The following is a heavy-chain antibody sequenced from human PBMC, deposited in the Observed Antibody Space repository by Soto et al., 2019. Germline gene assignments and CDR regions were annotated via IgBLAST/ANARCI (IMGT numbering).Heavy chain of an antibody. D-gene: IGHD3-3*01. CDR3: AKEITLFGVVYRYGMDV. V-gene: IGHV3-30*18. J-gene: IGHJ6*02. CDR2: TLHDESSI. Sequence: GGSLRLSCAASGFTFSSYGMHWVRQAPGKGLEWVAVTLHDESSIYYANSVRGRFTISRDNSKNTLYLQMNSLRPDDTAVYYCAKEITLFGVVYRYGMDVWGQGTTVTVSS. CDR1: GFTFSSYG.